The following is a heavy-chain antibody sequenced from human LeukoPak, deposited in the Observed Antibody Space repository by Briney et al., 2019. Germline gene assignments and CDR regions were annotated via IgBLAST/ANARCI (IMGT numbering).Heavy chain of an antibody. CDR2: MNPNSGNT. CDR1: GYTFTGYY. V-gene: IGHV1-8*02. Sequence: ASVKVSCKASGYTFTGYYMHWVRQAPGQGLEWMGWMNPNSGNTGYAQKFQGRVTMTRNTSISTAYMELSSLRSEDTAVYYCARRTKQQPNLYYYYYGMDVWGQGTTVTVSS. D-gene: IGHD6-13*01. CDR3: ARRTKQQPNLYYYYYGMDV. J-gene: IGHJ6*02.